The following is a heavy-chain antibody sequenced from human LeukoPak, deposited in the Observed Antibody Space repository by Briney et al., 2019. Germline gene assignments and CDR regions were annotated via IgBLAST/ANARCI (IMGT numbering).Heavy chain of an antibody. CDR2: ISSGSSAI. Sequence: GGSLRLSCVASGFTFSGYTMNWVRQAPGKGLEWVSYISSGSSAIYYADSVKGRFTVSRDNANNSLYLQMNSLRDEDTGVYYCGRGRDYWGQGTLVTVSS. J-gene: IGHJ4*02. CDR1: GFTFSGYT. CDR3: GRGRDY. V-gene: IGHV3-48*02.